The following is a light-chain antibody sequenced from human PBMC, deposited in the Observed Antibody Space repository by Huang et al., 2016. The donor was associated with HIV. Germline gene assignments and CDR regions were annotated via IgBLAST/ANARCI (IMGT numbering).Light chain of an antibody. CDR3: QQSYSSLLA. J-gene: IGKJ4*01. CDR1: QTITTY. Sequence: DIQMTQSPSSLSASVGDRVIMTCRASQTITTYLNWYQQRPGKAPKLLIYAASSLQSVVPSRFSGSGSGTDFTLTISRLQPEDFATYYCQQSYSSLLAFGGGTKVAIK. V-gene: IGKV1-39*01. CDR2: AAS.